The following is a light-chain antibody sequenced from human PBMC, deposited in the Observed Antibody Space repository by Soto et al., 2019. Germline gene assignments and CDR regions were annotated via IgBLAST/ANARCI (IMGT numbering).Light chain of an antibody. Sequence: EIVLPQSPGTLSLSPGDRATLSCRASQSVTTSSLAWFQQKPGQAPRLLIYEAFSRATGIQDRFSDSGSGRDFTLTINRLEPEDFAVYSCHQYGSLPLTFGQGTTLEIK. J-gene: IGKJ2*01. CDR2: EAF. CDR1: QSVTTSS. CDR3: HQYGSLPLT. V-gene: IGKV3-20*01.